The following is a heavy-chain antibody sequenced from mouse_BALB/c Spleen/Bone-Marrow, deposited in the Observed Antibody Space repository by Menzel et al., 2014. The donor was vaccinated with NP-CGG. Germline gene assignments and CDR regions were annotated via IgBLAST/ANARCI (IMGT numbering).Heavy chain of an antibody. CDR3: ARHDYDWFAY. V-gene: IGHV5-9-2*01. J-gene: IGHJ3*01. CDR1: GFNFSSYG. D-gene: IGHD2-4*01. CDR2: ISGGGSYT. Sequence: EVMLVESGGGLVKPGGSLKLSCAASGFNFSSYGMSWVRQTPEKRLEWVASISGGGSYTYFPGSVKGRITISRDNAKNNLYLQMSSLRSEDTALYYCARHDYDWFAYWGQGTLVTVSA.